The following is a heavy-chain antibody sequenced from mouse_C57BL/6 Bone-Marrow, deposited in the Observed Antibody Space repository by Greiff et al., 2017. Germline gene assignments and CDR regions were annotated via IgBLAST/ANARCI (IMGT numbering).Heavy chain of an antibody. D-gene: IGHD1-1*01. CDR2: IDPSASYT. J-gene: IGHJ4*01. CDR3: ARSDYGGYAMDY. CDR1: GYTFTSYR. V-gene: IGHV1-69*01. Sequence: QVQLQQPGAELVMPGASVKLSCKASGYTFTSYRLHWVQQRPGQGLEWIGEIDPSASYTNYNQKFKGKSTLTVDTSSSTAYMQLSSLTSEGSAVYYCARSDYGGYAMDYWGQGTSVTVSS.